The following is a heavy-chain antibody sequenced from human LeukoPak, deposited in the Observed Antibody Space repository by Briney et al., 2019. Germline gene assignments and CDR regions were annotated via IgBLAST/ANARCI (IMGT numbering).Heavy chain of an antibody. D-gene: IGHD3-22*01. V-gene: IGHV4-34*01. Sequence: GTLPPPSPVYVGSSSVSTGSGFRRPQGKGRNWIGEINHSGSTNYTPALKSRVTISVDTSKNQFSLKLSSVTAADTAVYYCATYYYDSSGYYHGYWGQGTLVTVSS. CDR2: INHSGST. CDR1: VGSSSVST. J-gene: IGHJ4*02. CDR3: ATYYYDSSGYYHGY.